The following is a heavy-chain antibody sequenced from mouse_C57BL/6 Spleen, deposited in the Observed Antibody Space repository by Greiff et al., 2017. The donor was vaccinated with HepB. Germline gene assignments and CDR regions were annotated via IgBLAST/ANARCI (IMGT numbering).Heavy chain of an antibody. CDR2: IDPSDSET. V-gene: IGHV1-52*01. D-gene: IGHD1-1*01. CDR3: ARGTTGGTPFAY. CDR1: GYTFTSYW. Sequence: QVQLQQSGAELVRPGSSVKLSCKASGYTFTSYWMHWVKQRPIQGLEWIGNIDPSDSETHYNQKFKDKATLTVDKSSSTAYMQLSSLTSEDSAVYYCARGTTGGTPFAYWGQGTLVTVSA. J-gene: IGHJ3*01.